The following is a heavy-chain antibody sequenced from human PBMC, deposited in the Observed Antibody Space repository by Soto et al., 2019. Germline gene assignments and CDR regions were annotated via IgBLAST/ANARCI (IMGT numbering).Heavy chain of an antibody. Sequence: QEQLQQWGAGLLKPSETLSLTCAVYGGFVSSGNYYWSWIRQHPGKGLEWIGAMSHSGGTHFNPSLKSRVTISVDTSNNQFSLKMSSVTAADTALYYCARVERGTATTVVYAFDIWGPGTMVTVSS. CDR1: GGFVSSGNYY. V-gene: IGHV4-34*01. CDR3: ARVERGTATTVVYAFDI. J-gene: IGHJ3*02. CDR2: MSHSGGT. D-gene: IGHD1-1*01.